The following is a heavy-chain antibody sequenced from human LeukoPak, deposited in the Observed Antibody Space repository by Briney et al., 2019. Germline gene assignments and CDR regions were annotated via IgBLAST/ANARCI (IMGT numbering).Heavy chain of an antibody. CDR3: AKVRSSGYYFAYYYYMDV. Sequence: GGSLRLSCAASGFTFSSYAMHWVRQAPGKGLEWVAFIRYDGSNKYYADSVKGRFTISRDNSKNTLYLQMNSLRAEDTAVYYCAKVRSSGYYFAYYYYMDVWGKGTTVTISS. CDR1: GFTFSSYA. J-gene: IGHJ6*03. V-gene: IGHV3-30*02. CDR2: IRYDGSNK. D-gene: IGHD3-22*01.